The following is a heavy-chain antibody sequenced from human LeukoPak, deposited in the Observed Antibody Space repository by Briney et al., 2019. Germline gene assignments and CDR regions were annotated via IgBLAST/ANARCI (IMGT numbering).Heavy chain of an antibody. CDR1: GGTFSSYA. J-gene: IGHJ4*02. D-gene: IGHD6-13*01. Sequence: ASVKVSCKASGGTFSSYAISWVRQAPGQGLEWMGWISAYNGNTNYAQKLQGRVTMTTDTSTSTAYMELRSLRSDDTAVYCCARRPAAGTDYWGQGTLVTVSS. CDR2: ISAYNGNT. CDR3: ARRPAAGTDY. V-gene: IGHV1-18*01.